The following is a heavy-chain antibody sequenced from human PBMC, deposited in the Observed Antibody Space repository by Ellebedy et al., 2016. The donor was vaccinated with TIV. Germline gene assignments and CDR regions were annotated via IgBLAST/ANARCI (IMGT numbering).Heavy chain of an antibody. CDR1: GFTFSSYS. J-gene: IGHJ4*02. CDR2: ISLSSSTI. V-gene: IGHV3-48*01. Sequence: PGGSLRLSCAASGFTFSSYSMNWVRHAPGKWVESVSHISLSSSTIYYADYVQGRFTISRDNAKNSLSLQMNSLRADDTAVYYCARGPRFGESSFDYWGQGTLVTVSS. D-gene: IGHD3-10*01. CDR3: ARGPRFGESSFDY.